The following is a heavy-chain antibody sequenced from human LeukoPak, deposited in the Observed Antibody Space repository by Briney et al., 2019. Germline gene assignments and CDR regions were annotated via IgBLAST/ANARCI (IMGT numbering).Heavy chain of an antibody. CDR3: ASGDYGYSPLNY. D-gene: IGHD4/OR15-4a*01. J-gene: IGHJ4*02. CDR1: GDTFTSYV. V-gene: IGHV1-2*02. CDR2: INPNTGST. Sequence: ASVKVSCKASGDTFTSYVVHWVRQAPGQGLEWMGWINPNTGSTNYAQKFQGRVTMTRDTSISTAYMKMSRLRSDDTAVYYCASGDYGYSPLNYWGQGTLVTVSS.